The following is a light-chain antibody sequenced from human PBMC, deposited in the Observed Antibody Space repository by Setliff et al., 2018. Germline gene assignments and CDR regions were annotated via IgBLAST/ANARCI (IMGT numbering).Light chain of an antibody. CDR1: SSDVGGYNY. V-gene: IGLV2-11*01. CDR3: CSYAGSYTFLYG. Sequence: QSALTQPRSVSGSPGQSVTISCTGTSSDVGGYNYVSWYQQHPGKAPKLMIYDVSKRPSGVPDRFSGSKSGNTASLTISGLQAEDEADYYCCSYAGSYTFLYGFGTGTKVT. J-gene: IGLJ1*01. CDR2: DVS.